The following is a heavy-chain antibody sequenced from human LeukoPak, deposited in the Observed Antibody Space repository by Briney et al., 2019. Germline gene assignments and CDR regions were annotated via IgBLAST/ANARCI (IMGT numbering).Heavy chain of an antibody. J-gene: IGHJ4*02. CDR2: ISGSGGST. CDR1: GFTFSSDA. CDR3: AKGDQGKGSYSIGPFDY. V-gene: IGHV3-23*01. D-gene: IGHD1-26*01. Sequence: GGSLGLSCAASGFTFSSDAMSWVRPAPGKGLEWVSAISGSGGSTYYADSVKGRFTISRDNSKNTLYLQMNSLRAEDTAVYYCAKGDQGKGSYSIGPFDYWGQGTLVTVSS.